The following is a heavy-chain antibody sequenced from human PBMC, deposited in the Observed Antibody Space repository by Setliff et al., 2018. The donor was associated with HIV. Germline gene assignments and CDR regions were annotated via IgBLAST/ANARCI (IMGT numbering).Heavy chain of an antibody. J-gene: IGHJ4*02. Sequence: PGESLKISCETSGYSFTTHWIGWVRQMPGKGLEWMGVIYPGDSHTTYSPSFQGRVTISVDMSISTAYLQWSSLKASDTAIYFCARGAVSVDFWGQGTLVTVSS. CDR1: GYSFTTHW. D-gene: IGHD4-4*01. CDR3: ARGAVSVDF. V-gene: IGHV5-51*01. CDR2: IYPGDSHT.